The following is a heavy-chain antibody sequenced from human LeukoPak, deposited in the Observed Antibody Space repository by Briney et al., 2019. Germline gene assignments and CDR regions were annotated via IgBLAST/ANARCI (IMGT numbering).Heavy chain of an antibody. D-gene: IGHD3-10*02. Sequence: SETLSLTCTVSGGSISSYYWSWIRQPPGKGLEWIGYIYYSGSTNYNPSLKSRVTISVDTSKNQFSLKLSSVTAADTAVYYCARVTLWPRRAFDIWGQGTMVTVSS. CDR3: ARVTLWPRRAFDI. CDR2: IYYSGST. V-gene: IGHV4-59*01. CDR1: GGSISSYY. J-gene: IGHJ3*02.